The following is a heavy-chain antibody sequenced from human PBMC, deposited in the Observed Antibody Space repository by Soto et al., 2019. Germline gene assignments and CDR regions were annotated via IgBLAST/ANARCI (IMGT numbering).Heavy chain of an antibody. J-gene: IGHJ6*02. CDR2: ISYSGSS. V-gene: IGHV4-31*03. Sequence: QVQLQESGPGLVKPSQTLSLTCTVSGGSISSGTYYWSWIRQHPGRGLEWIGYISYSGSSYYNPSLKSRVTISVDTSKNQFSLKLSSVTAADTAVYYCARSGSPSWCMDVWGQGTPVTVSS. CDR1: GGSISSGTYY. CDR3: ARSGSPSWCMDV. D-gene: IGHD3-10*01.